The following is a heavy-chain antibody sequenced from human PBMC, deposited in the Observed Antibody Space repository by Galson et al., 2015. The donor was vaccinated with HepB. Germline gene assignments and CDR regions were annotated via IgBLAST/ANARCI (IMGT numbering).Heavy chain of an antibody. D-gene: IGHD4-11*01. CDR1: GFTFSSYA. J-gene: IGHJ6*02. V-gene: IGHV3-23*01. CDR2: ISGSGGST. Sequence: SLRLSCAASGFTFSSYAMSWVRQAPGKGLEWVSAISGSGGSTYYADSVKGRFTISRDNSKNTLYLQMNSLRAEDTAVYYCAKEGPTVLPYYYYYYGMDVWGQGTTVTVSS. CDR3: AKEGPTVLPYYYYYYGMDV.